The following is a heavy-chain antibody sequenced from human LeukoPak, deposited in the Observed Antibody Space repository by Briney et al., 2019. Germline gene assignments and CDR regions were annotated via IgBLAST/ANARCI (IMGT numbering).Heavy chain of an antibody. CDR1: GYSISRGYY. CDR2: IYHTGST. CDR3: ARAGWIITSGIDY. Sequence: SETLSLTCGVSGYSISRGYYWAWIRQPPGKGLEWIGTIYHTGSTYYNPSLESRVTISVDTSKNEFTLNLNSVTAADTAVYYCARAGWIITSGIDYWGQGALVTVSS. J-gene: IGHJ4*02. D-gene: IGHD3-10*01. V-gene: IGHV4-38-2*01.